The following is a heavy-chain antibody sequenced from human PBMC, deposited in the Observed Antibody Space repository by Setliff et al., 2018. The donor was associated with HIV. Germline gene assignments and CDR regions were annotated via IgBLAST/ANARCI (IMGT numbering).Heavy chain of an antibody. D-gene: IGHD1-26*01. CDR1: GGSISSGGYY. J-gene: IGHJ2*01. CDR3: ARAAYSGTYVWEPATDL. CDR2: IYYSGGT. V-gene: IGHV4-31*03. Sequence: SETLSLTCTVSGGSISSGGYYWSWIRQHPGKGLEWIGYIYYSGGTYYNPSLKSRVTISVDTSRNQFSLKLNSVTAADTAVYYCARAAYSGTYVWEPATDLWGRGTPVTVSS.